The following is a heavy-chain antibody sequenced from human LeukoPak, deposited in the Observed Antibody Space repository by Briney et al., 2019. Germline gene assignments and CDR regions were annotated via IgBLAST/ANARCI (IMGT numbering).Heavy chain of an antibody. V-gene: IGHV4-34*01. CDR3: ARVHGYSGYPVDY. D-gene: IGHD5-12*01. CDR1: GGSFSGYY. J-gene: IGHJ4*02. CDR2: INHSGST. Sequence: SETLSLTCAVYGGSFSGYYWSWIRQPPGKGLEWIGEINHSGSTNYNPSLKSRVTISVDTSKNQFSLKLSSVTAADTAVYYCARVHGYSGYPVDYWAREPWSPSPQ.